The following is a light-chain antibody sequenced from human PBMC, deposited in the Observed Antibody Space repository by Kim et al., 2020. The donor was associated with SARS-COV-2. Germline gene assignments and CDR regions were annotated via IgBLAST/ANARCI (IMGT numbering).Light chain of an antibody. J-gene: IGLJ2*01. CDR1: SSKMGSNT. Sequence: GQRVTFPGSESSSKMGSNTVNRSKQLPGTAPKLLIYSNKQRPSGVPDRFSGSKSGTSAPLAISGRQSEDVADYYCAAWDDSLNGVVFGGGTRLTVL. CDR3: AAWDDSLNGVV. V-gene: IGLV1-44*01. CDR2: SNK.